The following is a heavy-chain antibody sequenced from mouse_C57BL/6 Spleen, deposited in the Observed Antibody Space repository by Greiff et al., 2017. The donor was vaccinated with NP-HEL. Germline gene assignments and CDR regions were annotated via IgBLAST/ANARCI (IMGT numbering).Heavy chain of an antibody. CDR1: GYAFSSSW. CDR2: IYPGDGDT. J-gene: IGHJ3*01. CDR3: AHHYYGSSWFAY. D-gene: IGHD1-1*01. Sequence: VQLQQSGPELVKPGASVKISCKASGYAFSSSWMNWVKQRPGKGLEWIGRIYPGDGDTNYNGKFKGKATLTADKSSSTAYMQLSSLTSEDSAVYFCAHHYYGSSWFAYWGQGTLVTVSA. V-gene: IGHV1-82*01.